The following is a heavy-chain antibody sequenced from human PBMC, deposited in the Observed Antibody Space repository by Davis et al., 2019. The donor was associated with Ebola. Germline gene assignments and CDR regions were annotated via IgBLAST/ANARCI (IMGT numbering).Heavy chain of an antibody. D-gene: IGHD5-18*01. CDR2: IRYDGSNK. V-gene: IGHV3-30*02. CDR3: ARRGYSYGQKGTHYFDY. CDR1: GFTFSSYG. Sequence: GESLKISCAASGFTFSSYGMHWVRQAPGKGLEWVAFIRYDGSNKYYADSVKGRFTISRDNSKNTLYLQMNSLRAEDTAVYYCARRGYSYGQKGTHYFDYWGQGTLVTVSS. J-gene: IGHJ4*02.